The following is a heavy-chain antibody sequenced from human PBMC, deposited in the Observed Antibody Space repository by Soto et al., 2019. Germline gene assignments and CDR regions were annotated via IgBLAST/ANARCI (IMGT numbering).Heavy chain of an antibody. CDR1: GYTFTRYY. V-gene: IGHV1-46*01. J-gene: IGHJ4*02. D-gene: IGHD1-26*01. Sequence: ASVKVSCKASGYTFTRYYIHWVRQAAGQGLEWMGVINPSGGSTTHAQNFQGRVTVTRDTYTSTVYMEVSSLTSEDTAVYYCARRVGAGVLDYWGQGTRVTVSS. CDR3: ARRVGAGVLDY. CDR2: INPSGGST.